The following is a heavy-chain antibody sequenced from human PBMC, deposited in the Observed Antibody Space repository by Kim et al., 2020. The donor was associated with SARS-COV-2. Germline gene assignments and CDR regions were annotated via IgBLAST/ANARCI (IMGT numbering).Heavy chain of an antibody. D-gene: IGHD3-22*01. Sequence: SETLSLTCTVSGGSISSSDHYWVWIRQPPGKGLEWIGSIYYSGSTYYNPSLKSRVTISVDTSKNQFSLMLSSVTAADTAVYYCADTRGYYETYFDYWGQGTLVTVSS. J-gene: IGHJ4*02. CDR3: ADTRGYYETYFDY. V-gene: IGHV4-39*01. CDR1: GGSISSSDHY. CDR2: IYYSGST.